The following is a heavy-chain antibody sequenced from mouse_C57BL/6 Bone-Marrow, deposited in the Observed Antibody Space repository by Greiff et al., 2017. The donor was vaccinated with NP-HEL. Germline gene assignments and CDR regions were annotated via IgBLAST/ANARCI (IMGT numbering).Heavy chain of an antibody. CDR1: GYAFTNYL. V-gene: IGHV1-54*01. D-gene: IGHD2-1*01. CDR3: SRCGNYDWYFDV. Sequence: VQLQQSGAELVRPGTSVKVSCKASGYAFTNYLIEWVKQRPGQGLEWIGVINPGSGGPNYNEKFKGKATLTADKSSSTAYMQLSSLTSEDSAVYFCSRCGNYDWYFDVWGTGTTVTVSS. CDR2: INPGSGGP. J-gene: IGHJ1*03.